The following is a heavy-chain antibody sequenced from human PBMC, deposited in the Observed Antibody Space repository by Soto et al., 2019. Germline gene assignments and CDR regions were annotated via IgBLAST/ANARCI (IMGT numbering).Heavy chain of an antibody. D-gene: IGHD6-13*01. V-gene: IGHV5-51*01. Sequence: GESLKISCKGSGYTFTDRWIGWVRQMPGKGLEWMGIIYPGDSDTRYSPSFQGQVTISADKSISTAYLQWSSLKASDTAMYYCARTAAAGKYYNGMDVWGQGTTVTVSS. CDR3: ARTAAAGKYYNGMDV. CDR2: IYPGDSDT. J-gene: IGHJ6*02. CDR1: GYTFTDRW.